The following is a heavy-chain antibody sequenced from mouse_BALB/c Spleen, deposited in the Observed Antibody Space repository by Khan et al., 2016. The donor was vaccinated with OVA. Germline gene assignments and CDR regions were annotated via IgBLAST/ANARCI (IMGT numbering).Heavy chain of an antibody. J-gene: IGHJ3*01. CDR1: GYSFTDYT. D-gene: IGHD1-1*01. CDR3: ARGNYYGSNSWFAY. V-gene: IGHV1-18*01. CDR2: INPYNGFT. Sequence: VQLQQSRPELVKPGASMKISCKASGYSFTDYTMNWVKQSHEKNLEWIGLINPYNGFTTYNQKFKGKATLTVHKSSSTAYMELLSLTSEDSAVYYCARGNYYGSNSWFAYWGQGTLVTVSA.